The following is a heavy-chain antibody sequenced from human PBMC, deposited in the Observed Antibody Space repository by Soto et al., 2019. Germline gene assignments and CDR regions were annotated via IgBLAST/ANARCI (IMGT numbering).Heavy chain of an antibody. CDR2: ISRGGGLK. D-gene: IGHD3-22*01. CDR1: GFTFSTYA. Sequence: PGGSLRLSCAASGFTFSTYAISWVRQTPGKGLEWVSIISRGGGLKWFVDSVKGRFTISRDNAKNSLYLQMNSLRAEDTAVYYCARGDYYDNSGPFSDVFDVWGQGTMVTVSS. V-gene: IGHV3-23*01. J-gene: IGHJ3*01. CDR3: ARGDYYDNSGPFSDVFDV.